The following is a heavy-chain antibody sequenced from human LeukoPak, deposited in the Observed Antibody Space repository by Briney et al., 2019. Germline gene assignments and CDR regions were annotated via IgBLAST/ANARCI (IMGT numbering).Heavy chain of an antibody. V-gene: IGHV3-9*03. CDR1: GFTFSNYA. J-gene: IGHJ3*02. CDR3: AKDITVAGDDAFDI. Sequence: GGSLRLSCAASGFTFSNYAMSWVRQAPGKGLEWVSGISWNSGSIGYADSVKGRFTISRDNAKNSLYLQMNSLRAEDMALYYCAKDITVAGDDAFDIWGQGTMVTVSS. CDR2: ISWNSGSI. D-gene: IGHD6-19*01.